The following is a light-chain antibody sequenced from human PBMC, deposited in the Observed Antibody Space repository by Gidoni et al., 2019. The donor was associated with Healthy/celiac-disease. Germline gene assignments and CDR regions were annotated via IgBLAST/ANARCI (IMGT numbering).Light chain of an antibody. CDR3: AAWNDSLNGL. V-gene: IGLV1-44*01. Sequence: QSVLTQPPSAYGTPGQRVTISCSGSSSNIGSNTVHWYQQLPGSAPKLLIYSINQRPSGVPARFSGSKSGTSASLAISGLQSEYEADYYCAAWNDSLNGLFGGGTKLTVL. CDR1: SSNIGSNT. J-gene: IGLJ2*01. CDR2: SIN.